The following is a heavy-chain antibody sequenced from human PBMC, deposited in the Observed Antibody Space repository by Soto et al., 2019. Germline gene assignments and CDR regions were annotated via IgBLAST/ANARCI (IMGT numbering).Heavy chain of an antibody. J-gene: IGHJ5*02. V-gene: IGHV1-46*01. Sequence: ASVKVSCKASGYTFTSYYMHWVRQAPGQGLEWMGIINPSGGSTSYAQKFQGRVTMTRDTSTSTVYMELSSLRSEDTAVYYCARGITIFGVVTRDWFDPWGQGTLVTVPS. CDR2: INPSGGST. CDR1: GYTFTSYY. CDR3: ARGITIFGVVTRDWFDP. D-gene: IGHD3-3*01.